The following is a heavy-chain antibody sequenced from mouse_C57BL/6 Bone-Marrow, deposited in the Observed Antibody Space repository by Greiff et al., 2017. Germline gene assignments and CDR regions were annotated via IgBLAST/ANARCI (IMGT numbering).Heavy chain of an antibody. Sequence: QVQLQQPGAELVKPGASAKLSCKASGYTFTSYWMHWVKQRPGRGLGWIGRIDPNSGGTKYNEKFKSKATLTVDKPSSTAYMQLSSLTSEDSAVYYCARRDYYGYDGGFAYWGQGTLVTVSA. V-gene: IGHV1-72*01. J-gene: IGHJ3*01. CDR1: GYTFTSYW. CDR2: IDPNSGGT. CDR3: ARRDYYGYDGGFAY. D-gene: IGHD2-2*01.